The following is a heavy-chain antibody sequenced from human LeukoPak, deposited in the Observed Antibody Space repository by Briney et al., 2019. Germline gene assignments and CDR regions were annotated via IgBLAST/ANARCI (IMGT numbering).Heavy chain of an antibody. D-gene: IGHD6-6*01. CDR2: INHSGST. CDR1: GGSFSGYY. Sequence: PSETLSLTCAVYGGSFSGYYWSWIRQPPGKGLEWIGEINHSGSTNYNPSLKSRVTISVDTSKNQFSLKLSSVTATDTAVYYCARASPSRPTKYFQHWGQGTLVTVSS. V-gene: IGHV4-34*01. J-gene: IGHJ1*01. CDR3: ARASPSRPTKYFQH.